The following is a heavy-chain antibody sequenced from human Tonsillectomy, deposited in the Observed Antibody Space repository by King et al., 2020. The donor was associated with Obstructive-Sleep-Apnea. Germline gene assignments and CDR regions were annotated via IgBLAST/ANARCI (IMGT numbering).Heavy chain of an antibody. V-gene: IGHV4-59*08. J-gene: IGHJ4*02. Sequence: QLQESGPGLVKPSETLSLTCTVAGGSISTYYWSWFRQPPAKGLEWIGYIYYSGSTNYNPSLTSRVTISVDTSKNHFSLKLSSVTAADTAVYYCARHTTVPSYFDYWGQGALVTVSS. CDR1: GGSISTYY. D-gene: IGHD4-17*01. CDR3: ARHTTVPSYFDY. CDR2: IYYSGST.